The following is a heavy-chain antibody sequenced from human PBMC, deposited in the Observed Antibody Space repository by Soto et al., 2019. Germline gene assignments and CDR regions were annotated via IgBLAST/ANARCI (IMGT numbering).Heavy chain of an antibody. Sequence: SETLSLTCAVSGGSIRSGGDSWIWIRQPPVKDLEWIGYIYHYGNAYYNPSLKSRVTISVDRSKNQFSLQLSSVTAADTAVYYCARRVSASAGSWFDPWGQGTLVTVSS. D-gene: IGHD3-3*01. J-gene: IGHJ5*02. CDR1: GGSIRSGGDS. CDR3: ARRVSASAGSWFDP. CDR2: IYHYGNA. V-gene: IGHV4-30-2*01.